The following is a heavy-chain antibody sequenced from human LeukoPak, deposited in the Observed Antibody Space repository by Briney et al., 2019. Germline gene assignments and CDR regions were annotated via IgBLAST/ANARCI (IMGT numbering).Heavy chain of an antibody. CDR2: ISAYNGNT. CDR1: GYTFTSYG. J-gene: IGHJ4*02. CDR3: VRDEVPAAPMGIDY. V-gene: IGHV1-18*01. D-gene: IGHD2-2*01. Sequence: ASVKVSCKASGYTFTSYGISWVRQAPGQGLEWMGWISAYNGNTNYAQKLQGRVTMTTDTSTSTAYMELRSLRSDDTAVYYCVRDEVPAAPMGIDYWGQGTLVTVSS.